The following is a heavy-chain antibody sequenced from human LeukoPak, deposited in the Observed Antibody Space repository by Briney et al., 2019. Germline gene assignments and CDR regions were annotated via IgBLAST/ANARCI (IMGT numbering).Heavy chain of an antibody. D-gene: IGHD5-24*01. J-gene: IGHJ6*02. CDR3: ARESFVEMATSLPRYYYYYGMDV. Sequence: GASVKVSCKASGYTFTSYYMHWVRQAPGQGLEWMGIINPSGGSTSYAQKFQGRVTMTRDTSTSTVYMELSSLRSEDTAVYYCARESFVEMATSLPRYYYYYGMDVWGQGTTVTVSS. V-gene: IGHV1-46*01. CDR1: GYTFTSYY. CDR2: INPSGGST.